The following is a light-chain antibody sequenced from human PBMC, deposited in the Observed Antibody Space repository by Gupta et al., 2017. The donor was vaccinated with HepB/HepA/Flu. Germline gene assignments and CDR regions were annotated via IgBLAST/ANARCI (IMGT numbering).Light chain of an antibody. Sequence: ETVLTQSPATLSLSPGDRATLSCRASQSVSDYLAWYQQKPGQAPRLLIYDVSKRDPSIPDRFIGSGLGKDLTLTISRREEEDFGVYYCQQHGNCPPITFGQGTQVDIK. CDR3: QQHGNCPPIT. J-gene: IGKJ5*01. CDR1: QSVSDY. V-gene: IGKV3-11*01. CDR2: DVS.